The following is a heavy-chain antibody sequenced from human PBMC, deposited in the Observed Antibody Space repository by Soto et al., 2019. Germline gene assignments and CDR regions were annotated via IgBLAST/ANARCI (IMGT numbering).Heavy chain of an antibody. J-gene: IGHJ4*02. CDR2: IYYSGST. CDR3: AREWGSYGSGIDY. CDR1: GGSISSGDYY. Sequence: QVQLQESGPGLVKPSQTLSLTCTVSGGSISSGDYYWSWIRQPPGKGLEWIGYIYYSGSTYYNPSLKRRVTISVDTSKNQFSLKLSSVTAADTAVYYCAREWGSYGSGIDYWGQGTLVTVSS. V-gene: IGHV4-30-4*01. D-gene: IGHD3-10*01.